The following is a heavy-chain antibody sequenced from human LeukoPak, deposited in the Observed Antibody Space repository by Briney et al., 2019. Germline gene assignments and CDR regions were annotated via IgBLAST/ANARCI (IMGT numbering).Heavy chain of an antibody. D-gene: IGHD1-26*01. J-gene: IGHJ3*02. CDR2: IYYSGST. Sequence: SETLSLTCTVSGGTISSYYCSWIRQPPGKGLEWIGYIYYSGSTNYNPSLKRRVTISVDTSKNQFSLKLSSVTAADTAVYYCARESGSYYEDAFDIWGQGTMVTVSS. CDR1: GGTISSYY. V-gene: IGHV4-59*01. CDR3: ARESGSYYEDAFDI.